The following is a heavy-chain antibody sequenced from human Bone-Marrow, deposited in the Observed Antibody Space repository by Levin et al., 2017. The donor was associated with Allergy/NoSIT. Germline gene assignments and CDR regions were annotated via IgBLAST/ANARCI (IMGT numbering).Heavy chain of an antibody. Sequence: ASVKVSCKTSGGTFNRYAISWVRQAPGHGLEWMGGIIPRLGTASYAQKFQGRVPIIADEATNTVDMALSGLRSEDTAVYYCARVVWSGYTDYYYYYGLDVWGQGTTVTVSS. CDR1: GGTFNRYA. CDR2: IIPRLGTA. D-gene: IGHD3-3*01. V-gene: IGHV1-69*13. J-gene: IGHJ6*02. CDR3: ARVVWSGYTDYYYYYGLDV.